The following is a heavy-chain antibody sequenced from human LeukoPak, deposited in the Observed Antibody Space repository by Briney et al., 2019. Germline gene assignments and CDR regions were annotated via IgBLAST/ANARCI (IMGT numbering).Heavy chain of an antibody. CDR2: IYYSGST. Sequence: SETLSLTCTVSGGSISSSSYYWGWIRQPPGKGLEWIGSIYYSGSTYYNPSLKSRVTISVDTSKNQFSLQLESMTVADTAVYFCARAGREGGYTYGFFDYWGQGILVAVSS. J-gene: IGHJ4*02. CDR1: GGSISSSSYY. V-gene: IGHV4-39*07. CDR3: ARAGREGGYTYGFFDY. D-gene: IGHD5-18*01.